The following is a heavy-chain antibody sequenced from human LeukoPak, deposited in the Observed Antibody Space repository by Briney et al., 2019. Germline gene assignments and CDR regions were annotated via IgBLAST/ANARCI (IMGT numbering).Heavy chain of an antibody. V-gene: IGHV4-34*01. Sequence: MASETLSLTCGVYGDSFSAYYWSWIRQPPGKGLEWIGDINHSVRTNYNPSLKSRVNISVDTSRNQFSLRLRSVSAADTAVYFCARGGGTGTYGAEYFQHWGQGTLVIVSS. J-gene: IGHJ1*01. CDR2: INHSVRT. CDR3: ARGGGTGTYGAEYFQH. CDR1: GDSFSAYY. D-gene: IGHD1-26*01.